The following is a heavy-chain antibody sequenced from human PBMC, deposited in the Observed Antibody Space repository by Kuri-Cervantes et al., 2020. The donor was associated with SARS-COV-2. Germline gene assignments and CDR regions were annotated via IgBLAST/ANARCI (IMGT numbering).Heavy chain of an antibody. CDR1: GFTFSSYW. CDR3: ARDSMTTRDFDY. V-gene: IGHV3-74*01. CDR2: LTNDGGDA. Sequence: GGSLRLSCVASGFTFSSYWMHWVRQAPGKGLVWVSRLTNDGGDAIFADSVKGRFTISRDNAKNMLYLYMNSLRADDTAVYYCARDSMTTRDFDYWGQGTLVTVSS. J-gene: IGHJ4*02. D-gene: IGHD4-11*01.